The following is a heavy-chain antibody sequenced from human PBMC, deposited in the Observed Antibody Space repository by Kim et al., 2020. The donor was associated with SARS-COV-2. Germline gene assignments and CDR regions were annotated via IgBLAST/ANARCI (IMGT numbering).Heavy chain of an antibody. J-gene: IGHJ4*02. CDR2: INSDGSTI. CDR3: ATAGSYRSDN. D-gene: IGHD3-10*01. V-gene: IGHV3-74*01. Sequence: GGSLRLSCAASGFTFSTPWMNWVRQAPGKALVWVSRINSDGSTIDNADSVRGRITISRDNAKNTLYLQVNRLTAEDTAVYYCATAGSYRSDNWGQGTLVTVSS. CDR1: GFTFSTPW.